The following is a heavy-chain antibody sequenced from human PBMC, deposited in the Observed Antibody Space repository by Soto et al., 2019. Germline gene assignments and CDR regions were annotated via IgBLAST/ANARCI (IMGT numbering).Heavy chain of an antibody. CDR2: INGDGSTT. D-gene: IGHD5-12*01. CDR3: VRDSPTNLEVADTVASWFDP. J-gene: IGHJ5*02. Sequence: EALLVESGGGLVQPGGSLRLSCAASGFNFNFFWMHWVRQAPGKGLVWVSRINGDGSTTDYADSVKGRFTISRDNAKNTLFLQMDSLRVEDTAVYYCVRDSPTNLEVADTVASWFDPWGQGTLVTVSS. CDR1: GFNFNFFW. V-gene: IGHV3-74*01.